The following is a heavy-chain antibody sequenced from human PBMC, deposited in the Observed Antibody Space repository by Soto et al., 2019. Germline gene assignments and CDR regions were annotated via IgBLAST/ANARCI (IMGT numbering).Heavy chain of an antibody. J-gene: IGHJ4*02. Sequence: EVQLLESGGDLVQPGGSLRLSCAASGFNVGAFAVNWVRQAPGKGLEWVSRISVSDAFIYYADSVRGRLSISRDASENILYLQRNSLRVDATALYYCTRETVAGITGLDYWGPGTLVTVSS. CDR1: GFNVGAFA. D-gene: IGHD1-20*01. CDR3: TRETVAGITGLDY. CDR2: ISVSDAFI. V-gene: IGHV3-23*01.